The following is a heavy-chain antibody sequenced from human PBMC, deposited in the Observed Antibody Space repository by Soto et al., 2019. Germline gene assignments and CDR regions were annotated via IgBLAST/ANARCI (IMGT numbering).Heavy chain of an antibody. V-gene: IGHV4-59*01. CDR3: ARDDPVDP. CDR2: IHSSGRS. Sequence: QVRLRESGPQVVKPSATLSLNCNVSGGAFRSYFWSWIRQSPGKGLEWIGNIHSSGRSNYNTSFKSRVSMSIDPSKNQFSVRLTSVTPADTAVYYCARDDPVDPWGQGILVTVSS. CDR1: GGAFRSYF. J-gene: IGHJ5*02.